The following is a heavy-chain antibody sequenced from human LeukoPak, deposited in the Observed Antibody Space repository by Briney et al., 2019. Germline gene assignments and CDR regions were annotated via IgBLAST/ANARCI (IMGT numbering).Heavy chain of an antibody. D-gene: IGHD6-13*01. V-gene: IGHV3-33*01. Sequence: GGSLRLSCSASGFTLSTYGMHWVRQAPGKGLEWVALICYDGSNKFYLDSVKGRFTISRDNSNNTLSLELKSLRVEDTGLYYCVRSTAAALNNIFDMWGQGTMVIVSS. CDR1: GFTLSTYG. CDR3: VRSTAAALNNIFDM. CDR2: ICYDGSNK. J-gene: IGHJ3*02.